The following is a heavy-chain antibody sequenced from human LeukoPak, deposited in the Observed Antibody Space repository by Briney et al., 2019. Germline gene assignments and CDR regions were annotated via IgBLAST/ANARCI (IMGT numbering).Heavy chain of an antibody. V-gene: IGHV4-38-2*02. J-gene: IGHJ5*02. CDR3: ARGLPPLYYDSSGRPKYNWFDP. CDR1: GYSISSGYF. CDR2: IYNSGST. Sequence: SETLSLTCTVSGYSISSGYFWGWIRQPPGKGLEWIGTIYNSGSTYYNASLESRVTISVDTSKNQFSLKLSSVTAADTAVYYCARGLPPLYYDSSGRPKYNWFDPWGQGTLVTVSS. D-gene: IGHD3-22*01.